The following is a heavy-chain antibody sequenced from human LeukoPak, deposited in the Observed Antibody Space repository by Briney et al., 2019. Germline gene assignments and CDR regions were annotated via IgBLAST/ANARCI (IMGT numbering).Heavy chain of an antibody. D-gene: IGHD5-24*01. CDR1: GFTFSSYP. CDR3: AKIGTPWLQWTYFDY. J-gene: IGHJ4*02. CDR2: TGASDGST. V-gene: IGHV3-23*01. Sequence: PGESLRLSCEASGFTFSSYPMSWVRQAPGRGLEWVSTTGASDGSTFYADSVTGRFTISRDNSKHTLSLQLNSLRAEDTAVYYCAKIGTPWLQWTYFDYCGQGTLVTVSS.